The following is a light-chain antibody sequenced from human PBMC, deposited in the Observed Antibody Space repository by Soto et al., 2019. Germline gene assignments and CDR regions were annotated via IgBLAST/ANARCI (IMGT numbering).Light chain of an antibody. Sequence: DIQMTQSPSSLSASVGDRVTITCQASQNINNYLNWYQQKPGKAPRLLIHHASNLESGVPSRISGSGSGTEFTLIISSLQPEDVAIYYCQQYDSYSPTFGQGTKVDIK. J-gene: IGKJ1*01. V-gene: IGKV1-5*01. CDR2: HAS. CDR3: QQYDSYSPT. CDR1: QNINNY.